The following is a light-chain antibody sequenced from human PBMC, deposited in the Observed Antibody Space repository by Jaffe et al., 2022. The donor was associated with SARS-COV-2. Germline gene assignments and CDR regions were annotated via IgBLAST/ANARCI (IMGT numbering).Light chain of an antibody. CDR1: SSDVGGFNY. V-gene: IGLV2-14*03. CDR2: DVT. J-gene: IGLJ1*01. CDR3: GSYTRSNTYV. Sequence: QSALTQPASVSGSPGQSISISCTGTSSDVGGFNYVSWYQHHPGEAPQLMIYDVTYRPSGVSDRFSGSKSDNMAFLTISGLQAEDEADYYCGSYTRSNTYVLGSGTKVTVL.